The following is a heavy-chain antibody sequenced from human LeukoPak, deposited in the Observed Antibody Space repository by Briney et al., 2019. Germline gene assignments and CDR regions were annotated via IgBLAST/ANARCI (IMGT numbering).Heavy chain of an antibody. CDR1: GFPFSDYY. CDR3: ARDSVPAAIVDY. Sequence: GGSLRLSCAASGFPFSDYYMSWIRQAPGKGLEWVSYISSSGSTIYYADSVKGRFTISRDNAKNSLYLQMNSLRAEDTAVYYCARDSVPAAIVDYWGQGTLVTVSS. CDR2: ISSSGSTI. J-gene: IGHJ4*02. V-gene: IGHV3-11*01. D-gene: IGHD2-2*01.